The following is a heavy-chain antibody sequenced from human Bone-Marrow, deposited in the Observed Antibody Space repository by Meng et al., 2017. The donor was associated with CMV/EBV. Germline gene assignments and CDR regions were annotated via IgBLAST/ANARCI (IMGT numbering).Heavy chain of an antibody. CDR3: ARSMLEVNRYYYGMGF. V-gene: IGHV3-7*01. J-gene: IGHJ6*04. D-gene: IGHD1-1*01. CDR2: IKQDESEI. Sequence: GGSLRLSCAASGFTFSSFWMAWVRQAPGKGLEWVGNIKQDESEIQYVGSVKGRFTITRDNAKNSLFLQMNSLRAEDTAVYYCARSMLEVNRYYYGMGFWGEGTPVTGSS. CDR1: GFTFSSFW.